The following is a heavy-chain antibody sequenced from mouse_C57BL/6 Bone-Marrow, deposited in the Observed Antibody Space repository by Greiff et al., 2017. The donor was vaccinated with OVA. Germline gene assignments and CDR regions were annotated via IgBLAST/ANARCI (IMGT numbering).Heavy chain of an antibody. V-gene: IGHV1-76*01. Sequence: VKLVESGAELVRPGASVNLSCKASGYTFTDYYINWVKQRPGQGLEWIARIYPGSGNTYYNEKFKGKATLTAEKSSSTAYMQLSSLTSEDSAVYFCARGKASDYGTPYAMDYWGQGTSVTVSS. CDR1: GYTFTDYY. CDR3: ARGKASDYGTPYAMDY. J-gene: IGHJ4*01. CDR2: IYPGSGNT. D-gene: IGHD2-1*01.